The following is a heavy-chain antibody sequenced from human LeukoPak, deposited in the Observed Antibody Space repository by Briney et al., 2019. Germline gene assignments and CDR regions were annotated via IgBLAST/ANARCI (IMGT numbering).Heavy chain of an antibody. J-gene: IGHJ6*02. CDR1: GFTFSSYW. CDR2: IKEDGSEK. V-gene: IGHV3-7*01. Sequence: PGGSLRLSCAASGFTFSSYWMSWVRQAPGKGLEWVANIKEDGSEKYYVDSVKGRFSISRDNAKISLYLQMNSLRAEDTAVYYCARERPSQYYYYDMDVWGQGTTVTVSS. CDR3: ARERPSQYYYYDMDV.